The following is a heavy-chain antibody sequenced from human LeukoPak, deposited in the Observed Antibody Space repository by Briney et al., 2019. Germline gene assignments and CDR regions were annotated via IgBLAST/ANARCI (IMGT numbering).Heavy chain of an antibody. CDR2: INHSGST. V-gene: IGHV4-34*01. Sequence: SETLSLTCAVYGGSFSGYYWSWIRQPPGKGLEWLGEINHSGSTNYNPSLKSRVPISVDTSKNQFSLKLSSVTAADTAVYYCARGSGYYDSSGYYPDAFDIWGQGTMVTVSS. CDR1: GGSFSGYY. D-gene: IGHD3-22*01. J-gene: IGHJ3*02. CDR3: ARGSGYYDSSGYYPDAFDI.